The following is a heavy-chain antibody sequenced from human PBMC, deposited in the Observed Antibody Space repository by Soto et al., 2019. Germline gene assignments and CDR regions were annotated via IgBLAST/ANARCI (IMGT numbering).Heavy chain of an antibody. CDR3: ASQLGYSSYGMDV. J-gene: IGHJ6*02. CDR2: IYSGGST. CDR1: GFTVSSNY. D-gene: IGHD2-15*01. V-gene: IGHV3-53*01. Sequence: GWSLRLSCAASGFTVSSNYMSWVRQAPGKGLEWVSVIYSGGSTYYADSVKGRFTISRDNSKSTLYLQMNSLRAEDTAVYYCASQLGYSSYGMDVWGQGTTVTVSS.